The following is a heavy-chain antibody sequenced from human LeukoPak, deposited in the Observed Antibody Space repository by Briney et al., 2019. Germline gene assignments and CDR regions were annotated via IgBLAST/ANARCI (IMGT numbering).Heavy chain of an antibody. CDR1: GLTFSSYW. CDR3: ARVKGEYYDFWSGYYTYYYYMDV. Sequence: PGGSLRLSCAASGLTFSSYWMHWVRQAPGKGLVWVSRINSDGSSTSYADSVKGRFTISRDNAKNTLYLQMNSLRAEDTAVYYCARVKGEYYDFWSGYYTYYYYMDVWGKGTTVTVSS. V-gene: IGHV3-74*01. CDR2: INSDGSST. J-gene: IGHJ6*03. D-gene: IGHD3-3*01.